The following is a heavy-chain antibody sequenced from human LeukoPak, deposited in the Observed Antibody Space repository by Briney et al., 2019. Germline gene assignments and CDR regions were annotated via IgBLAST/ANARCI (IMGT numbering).Heavy chain of an antibody. CDR2: ISSSSSYT. Sequence: GSLRLSCAASGFTFSDYYMSWIRQAPGKGREWVSYISSSSSYTNYADSVKGRFTISRDNAKNSLYLQMNSLRAEDTAVYYCARGGRWFGESSLDYWGQGTLVTVSS. CDR3: ARGGRWFGESSLDY. J-gene: IGHJ4*02. D-gene: IGHD3-10*01. V-gene: IGHV3-11*06. CDR1: GFTFSDYY.